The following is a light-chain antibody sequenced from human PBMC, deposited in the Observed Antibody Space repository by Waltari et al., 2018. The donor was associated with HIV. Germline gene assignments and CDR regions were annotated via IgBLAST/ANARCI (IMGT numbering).Light chain of an antibody. Sequence: DIQLTQSPSFLSASVGDRVTITCRARQGIGNLLAWYQQMPGKAPKLLIYAASTLHSEVPSRFSGSGSGTVFTLTISSLQPEDSAIYYCQQLNSFLPFGGGTQV. J-gene: IGKJ4*01. CDR3: QQLNSFLP. CDR1: QGIGNL. CDR2: AAS. V-gene: IGKV1-9*01.